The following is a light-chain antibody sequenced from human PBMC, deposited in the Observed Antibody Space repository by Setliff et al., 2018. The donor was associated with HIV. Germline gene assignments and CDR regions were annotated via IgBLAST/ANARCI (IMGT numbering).Light chain of an antibody. J-gene: IGLJ1*01. CDR1: SSDVGVYNY. Sequence: QSALAQPPSASGSPGQSVTISCTGASSDVGVYNYVSWFQQHPGKAPKLMIYEVTKRPSGVPDRFSGSKSGNTASLTVSGLQAEDEADYYCGSYAGSKSYVFGTGTKLTVL. V-gene: IGLV2-8*01. CDR2: EVT. CDR3: GSYAGSKSYV.